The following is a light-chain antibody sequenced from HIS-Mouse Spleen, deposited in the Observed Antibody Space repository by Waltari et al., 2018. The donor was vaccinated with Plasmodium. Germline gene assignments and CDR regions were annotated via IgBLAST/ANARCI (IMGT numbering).Light chain of an antibody. CDR1: QDISTY. V-gene: IGKV1-33*01. Sequence: DIQMTQSPSYLSASVGDRVTITCQASQDISTYLNWYQQKPVKAPKLLIYDASNLETGVPSRFSGSGSGTDFTFTISSLQPEDIATYYCQQYDNLPLTFGGGTKVEIK. CDR2: DAS. J-gene: IGKJ4*01. CDR3: QQYDNLPLT.